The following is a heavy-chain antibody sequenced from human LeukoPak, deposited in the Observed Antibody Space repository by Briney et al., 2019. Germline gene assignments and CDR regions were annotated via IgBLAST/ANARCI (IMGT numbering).Heavy chain of an antibody. Sequence: GGSLRLSCAASGFTFSSYAMHCVRQAPGKGLEWVAVISYDGSKKYHADSVKGRFTISRDNSNKMQYLEMDSLRADDTAVYYCARGGDFWSGYKTHEYGLDVWGQGTTVTVSS. CDR1: GFTFSSYA. V-gene: IGHV3-30-3*01. D-gene: IGHD3-3*01. CDR2: ISYDGSKK. J-gene: IGHJ6*02. CDR3: ARGGDFWSGYKTHEYGLDV.